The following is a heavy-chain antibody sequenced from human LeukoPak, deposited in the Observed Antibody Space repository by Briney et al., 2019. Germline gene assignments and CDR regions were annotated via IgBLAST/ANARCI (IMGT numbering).Heavy chain of an antibody. CDR3: ARATDYYGSGSYLPLYYFYGMDV. V-gene: IGHV3-30*04. CDR2: ISYDGSDE. CDR1: RFTFSRHA. J-gene: IGHJ6*04. Sequence: GRSLRLSCSASRFTFSRHAMHTVRQSPGKGLEWVAIISYDGSDEYIADSVKGRFSISRDNSRNTLDLQMNSLTTEDTALYYCARATDYYGSGSYLPLYYFYGMDVWGKGTAVIVSS. D-gene: IGHD3-10*01.